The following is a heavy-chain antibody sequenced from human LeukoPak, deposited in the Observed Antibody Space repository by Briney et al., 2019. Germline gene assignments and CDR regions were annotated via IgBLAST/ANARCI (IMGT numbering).Heavy chain of an antibody. V-gene: IGHV3-11*03. CDR3: ARTLVAAPGSKGGP. CDR2: ISGSTSYT. Sequence: PGGSLRLSCAASGFSFSDYYMSWIRQAPGKGLGWVSYISGSTSYTDYADSVKGRFTISRDNAKNSLYLQMNSLRAEDTAVYYCARTLVAAPGSKGGPWGQGTLVTVSS. J-gene: IGHJ5*02. CDR1: GFSFSDYY. D-gene: IGHD6-13*01.